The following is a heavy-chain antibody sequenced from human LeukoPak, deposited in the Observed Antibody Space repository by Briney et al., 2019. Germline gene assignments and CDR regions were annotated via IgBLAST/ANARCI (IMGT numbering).Heavy chain of an antibody. V-gene: IGHV4-34*01. J-gene: IGHJ6*02. CDR1: GGSFSGYY. CDR3: XXXXXXXYYYYYGMDV. CDR2: INHSGST. Sequence: SETLSLTCAVYGGSFSGYYWSWIRQPPGKGLEWIGEINHSGSTNYNPSLKSRVTISVDTSKNQFSLKLSSVTAADTAVYYCXXXXXXXYYYYYGMDVWGQGTTVTVSS.